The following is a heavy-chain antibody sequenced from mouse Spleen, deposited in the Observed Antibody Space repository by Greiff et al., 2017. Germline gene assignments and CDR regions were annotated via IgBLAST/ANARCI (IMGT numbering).Heavy chain of an antibody. D-gene: IGHD1-1*01. Sequence: EVQLQESGGGLVKLGGSLKLSCAASGFTFSSYAMSWVRQTPEKRLEWVATISSGGGNTYYPDSVKGRFTISRDNAKNTLYLQMSSLKSEDTAMYYCARQGVITTVVATSPDYWGQGTTLTVSS. J-gene: IGHJ2*01. CDR3: ARQGVITTVVATSPDY. CDR2: ISSGGGNT. CDR1: GFTFSSYA. V-gene: IGHV5-9-3*01.